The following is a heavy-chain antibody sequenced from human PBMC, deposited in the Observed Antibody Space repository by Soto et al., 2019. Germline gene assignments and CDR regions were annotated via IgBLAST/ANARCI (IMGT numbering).Heavy chain of an antibody. CDR3: ARQPYTSGAYYFDD. CDR2: IIHSGST. CDR1: GGSFSGYY. D-gene: IGHD6-19*01. V-gene: IGHV4-34*12. J-gene: IGHJ4*02. Sequence: PSETLSLTCAVYGGSFSGYYWSWIRQRPGKGLEWIGDIIHSGSTNYNPSLKSRVTISIDTSKNQFSLRLSSVTAADTAVYYCARQPYTSGAYYFDDWGQGTPVTVAS.